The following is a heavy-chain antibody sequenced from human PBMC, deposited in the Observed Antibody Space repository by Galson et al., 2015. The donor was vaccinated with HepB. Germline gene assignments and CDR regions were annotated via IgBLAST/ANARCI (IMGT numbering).Heavy chain of an antibody. D-gene: IGHD3-16*01. V-gene: IGHV3-21*01. CDR1: GFTFSSYS. Sequence: SLRLSCAASGFTFSSYSMNWVRQAPGKGLEWVSSISAGNSYIYYADSLKGRFTISRDNAKNSLYLQMNSLRAEDTAVYYCARQGDADAYDIWGQGTMVTVSS. J-gene: IGHJ3*02. CDR2: ISAGNSYI. CDR3: ARQGDADAYDI.